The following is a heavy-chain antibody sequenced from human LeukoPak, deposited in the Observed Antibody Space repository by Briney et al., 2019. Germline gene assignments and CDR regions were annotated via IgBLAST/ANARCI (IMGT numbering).Heavy chain of an antibody. Sequence: GGSLRLPCAASGFTFSSYSMNWVRQAPGKGLEWVSSISSSSSYIYYADSVKGRFTISRDNAKNSLYLQMNSLRAEDTAVYYCARRGVYCSSTSCQIPYGMDVWGQGTTVTVSS. J-gene: IGHJ6*02. CDR1: GFTFSSYS. D-gene: IGHD2-2*01. V-gene: IGHV3-21*01. CDR3: ARRGVYCSSTSCQIPYGMDV. CDR2: ISSSSSYI.